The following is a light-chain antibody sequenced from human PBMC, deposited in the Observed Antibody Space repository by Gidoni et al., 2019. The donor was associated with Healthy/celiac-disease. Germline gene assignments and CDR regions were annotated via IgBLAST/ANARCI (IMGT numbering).Light chain of an antibody. V-gene: IGKV1-39*01. J-gene: IGKJ2*01. CDR1: QSISSY. CDR2: AAS. CDR3: QQSYSTLYT. Sequence: DIQLTPPPSSLSASVGYRVTLPCRASQSISSYLHRYQQKPGKAPKRLIYAASSLQSGVPPRFSGSGSGTDFTLTISSLQPEDFATYYCQQSYSTLYTFGQGTKLEIK.